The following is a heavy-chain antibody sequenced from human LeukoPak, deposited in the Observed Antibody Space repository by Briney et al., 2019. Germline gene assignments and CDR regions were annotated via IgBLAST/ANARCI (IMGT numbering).Heavy chain of an antibody. V-gene: IGHV3-23*01. D-gene: IGHD3-3*01. CDR1: GFTFSSYA. CDR2: ISGSGGST. J-gene: IGHJ4*02. Sequence: GGSLRLSCAAPGFTFSSYAMSWVRQAPGKGLEWVSAISGSGGSTYYADSVKGRFTISRDNSKNTLYLQMNSLRAEDTAVYYCAKSDYDFWSGYYTGIPFFDYWGQRTLVTVSS. CDR3: AKSDYDFWSGYYTGIPFFDY.